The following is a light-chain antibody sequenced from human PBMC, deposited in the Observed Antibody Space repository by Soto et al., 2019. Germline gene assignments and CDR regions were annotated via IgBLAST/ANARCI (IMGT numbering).Light chain of an antibody. CDR3: QQYDNLPRT. CDR1: QDISNY. V-gene: IGKV1-33*01. J-gene: IGKJ4*01. Sequence: DIQMTQSPSSLSASVGDRVTITCQASQDISNYLNWYQQKPGKAPKLLIYDASNLETGVPSRFSGSGSGTDFTFTISSMQTEDIATYYCQQYDNLPRTFGGGTKVDIK. CDR2: DAS.